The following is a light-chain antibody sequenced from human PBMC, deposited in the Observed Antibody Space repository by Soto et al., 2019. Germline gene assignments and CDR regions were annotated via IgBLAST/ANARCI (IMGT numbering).Light chain of an antibody. CDR2: EVN. CDR3: SSYAGSSNV. CDR1: SSDVGGYNY. Sequence: QSVLTQPPSASGSPGQSVAIACTGTSSDVGGYNYVSWYQQHPSKAPKLMIYEVNKRPSGVPDRFSGSKSGNTASLTVSGLQAEDEADYYCSSYAGSSNVFGTRTKVTAL. V-gene: IGLV2-8*01. J-gene: IGLJ1*01.